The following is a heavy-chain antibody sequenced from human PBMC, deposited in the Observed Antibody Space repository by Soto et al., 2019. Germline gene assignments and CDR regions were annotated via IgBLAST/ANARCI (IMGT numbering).Heavy chain of an antibody. CDR1: GGTFSSYA. CDR2: IIPIFGTA. J-gene: IGHJ4*02. CDR3: ARDNYYDSRGYPTSFDY. D-gene: IGHD3-22*01. V-gene: IGHV1-69*13. Sequence: SVKVSCKASGGTFSSYAISWVRQAPGQGLEWMGGIIPIFGTANYAQKFQGRVTITADESTSTAYMELSSLRSEDTAVYYCARDNYYDSRGYPTSFDYCRQGTLVTLSS.